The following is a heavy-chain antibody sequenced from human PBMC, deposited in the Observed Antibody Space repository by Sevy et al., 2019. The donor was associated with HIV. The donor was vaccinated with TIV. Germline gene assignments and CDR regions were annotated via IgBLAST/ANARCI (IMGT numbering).Heavy chain of an antibody. D-gene: IGHD1-1*01. V-gene: IGHV3-30-3*01. CDR2: ISYDANND. J-gene: IGHJ1*01. CDR1: GFTFSYFS. Sequence: GGSLRLSCAASGFTFSYFSMHWVRQAPGKGLEWVATISYDANNDHYADSVKGRFTISRDNSKNALYLQMNNLRADDTAVYFCALERLTSNVAEXXHXWGQGTLVTVSS. CDR3: ALERLTSNVAEXXHX.